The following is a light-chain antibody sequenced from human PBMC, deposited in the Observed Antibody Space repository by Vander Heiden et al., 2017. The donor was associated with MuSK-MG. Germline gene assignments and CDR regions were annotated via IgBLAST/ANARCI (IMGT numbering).Light chain of an antibody. CDR3: QQYDSTPRT. CDR1: QSVLYSSNNKNY. V-gene: IGKV4-1*01. CDR2: WAS. J-gene: IGKJ2*01. Sequence: GERATINCKSSQSVLYSSNNKNYLAWYQQKPGQPPKLLIYWASTRESGVPDRFSGSGSGTDFTLTISSLQAEDVAVYYCQQYDSTPRTFGQGTKLEIK.